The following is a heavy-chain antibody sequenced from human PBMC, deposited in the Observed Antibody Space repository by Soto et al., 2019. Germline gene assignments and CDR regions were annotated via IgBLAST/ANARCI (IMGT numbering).Heavy chain of an antibody. CDR2: IYYSGST. Sequence: SETLSLTCTVSGGSVSSGSYYWSWIRQPPGKGLEWIGYIYYSGSTNYNPSLKSRVTISVDTSKNQFSLKLSSVTAADTAVYYCARDKVGYYDSSGYGLDPFDIWGQGTMVTVSS. V-gene: IGHV4-61*01. CDR1: GGSVSSGSYY. D-gene: IGHD3-22*01. J-gene: IGHJ3*02. CDR3: ARDKVGYYDSSGYGLDPFDI.